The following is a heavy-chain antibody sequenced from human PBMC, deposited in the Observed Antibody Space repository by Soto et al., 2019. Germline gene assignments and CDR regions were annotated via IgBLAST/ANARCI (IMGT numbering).Heavy chain of an antibody. V-gene: IGHV3-74*01. CDR1: GFTFSSYW. Sequence: VQLVESGGGLVQPGGSLRLSCAACGFTFSSYWMHWVRQAPGKGLVWVSRIKSDGSDTSYADSVKGRFTISRDNAKNTLYLQMSSLRAEDTAVYYCVRVAYGDLGGWGQGTLVTVSS. CDR2: IKSDGSDT. J-gene: IGHJ4*02. CDR3: VRVAYGDLGG. D-gene: IGHD4-17*01.